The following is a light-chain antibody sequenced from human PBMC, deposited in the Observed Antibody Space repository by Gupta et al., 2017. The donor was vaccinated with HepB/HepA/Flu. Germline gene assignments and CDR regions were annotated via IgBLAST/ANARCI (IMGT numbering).Light chain of an antibody. CDR1: QSISSW. CDR3: QQYKV. Sequence: DIKMTPSPSTLSASVGDRVTITCRASQSISSWLAWYQQKPGKAPKLLIYKASSLESGVPSRFSGSGSGTEFTLTISSLQPDDFATYYCQQYKVFGGGTKVEIK. V-gene: IGKV1-5*03. J-gene: IGKJ4*01. CDR2: KAS.